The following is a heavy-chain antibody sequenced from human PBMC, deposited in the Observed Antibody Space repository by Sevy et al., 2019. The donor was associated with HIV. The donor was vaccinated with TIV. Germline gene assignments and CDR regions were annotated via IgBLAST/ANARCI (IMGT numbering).Heavy chain of an antibody. CDR2: INHSGST. V-gene: IGHV4-34*01. Sequence: SETLSLTCAVYGGSFSGYYWSWIRQPPGKGLEWMGEINHSGSTNYNPSLSSRVTISVDTYTNQFSLKLSSGTAADTAVYCCARLVADDYAFDLWGQGTMVTVSS. CDR3: ARLVADDYAFDL. D-gene: IGHD5-12*01. CDR1: GGSFSGYY. J-gene: IGHJ3*01.